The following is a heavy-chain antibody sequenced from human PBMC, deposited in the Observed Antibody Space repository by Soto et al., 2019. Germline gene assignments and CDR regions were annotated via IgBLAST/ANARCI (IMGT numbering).Heavy chain of an antibody. Sequence: QVQLVQSGAEVKKPGASVKVSCKASGYTFISYGISWVRQAPGHGLEWMGWISAYNGNTKYAQKLQGRVTMTTDTSTRTAYMELRSLRSDDTAVHYCARDLDDYVWGSYPSPDSIDIWGQGTMVTVSS. CDR3: ARDLDDYVWGSYPSPDSIDI. D-gene: IGHD3-16*02. V-gene: IGHV1-18*01. J-gene: IGHJ3*02. CDR1: GYTFISYG. CDR2: ISAYNGNT.